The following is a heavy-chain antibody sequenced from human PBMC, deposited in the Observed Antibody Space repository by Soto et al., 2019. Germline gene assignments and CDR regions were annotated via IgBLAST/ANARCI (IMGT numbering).Heavy chain of an antibody. CDR3: AREVKRGYSYGYFDY. J-gene: IGHJ4*02. V-gene: IGHV4-30-4*01. Sequence: QVQLQESGPGLVKPSQTLSLTCTVSGGSISSGDYYWSWIRQPPGMGLEWIGYIYYSGSTYYNPSLKSRVTISVDTSKNQFSLKLSSVTAADTAVYYCAREVKRGYSYGYFDYWGQGTLVTVSS. D-gene: IGHD5-18*01. CDR1: GGSISSGDYY. CDR2: IYYSGST.